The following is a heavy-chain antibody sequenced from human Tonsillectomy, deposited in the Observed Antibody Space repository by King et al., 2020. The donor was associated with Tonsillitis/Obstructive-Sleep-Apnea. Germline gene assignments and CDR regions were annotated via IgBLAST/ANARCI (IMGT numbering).Heavy chain of an antibody. D-gene: IGHD3-16*02. V-gene: IGHV3-15*01. CDR2: IKSKTDGGPT. CDR1: GSTLSNAW. J-gene: IGHJ6*03. Sequence: QLVESGGGLVKPGGSLRLSCAASGSTLSNAWMSWARQAPGKGLEWCGRIKSKTDGGPTDYSATVKGRFTISRDHSKNTLYLQMNSLKTEDTAVYYCTTVGYYDYIWGSDRRDYYYYYYMDVWGKGTTVTVSS. CDR3: TTVGYYDYIWGSDRRDYYYYYYMDV.